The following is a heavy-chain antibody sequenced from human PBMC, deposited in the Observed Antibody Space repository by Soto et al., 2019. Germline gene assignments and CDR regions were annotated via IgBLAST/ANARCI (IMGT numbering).Heavy chain of an antibody. CDR2: IYYSGST. Sequence: PSETLSLTCTFSGGSISSSSYYWGWIRQPPGKGLEWIGSIYYSGSTYYNPSLKSRVTISVDTSKNQFSLKLSSVTAADTAVYYCARPKCSGGSCSFDYWGQGTLVTVSS. J-gene: IGHJ4*02. CDR1: GGSISSSSYY. CDR3: ARPKCSGGSCSFDY. V-gene: IGHV4-39*01. D-gene: IGHD2-15*01.